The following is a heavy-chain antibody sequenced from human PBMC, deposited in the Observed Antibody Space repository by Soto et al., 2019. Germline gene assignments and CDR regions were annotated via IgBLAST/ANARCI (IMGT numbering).Heavy chain of an antibody. Sequence: LRLSCGASEFTFSSYGMHWVRQAPGKGLEWVAIIWHDGNNKYYADSVRGRFIISRDNSKNRLYLQMNSLRAEDTAVYYCASDLVGASDSYGLDVWGQGTPVTVS. CDR1: EFTFSSYG. J-gene: IGHJ6*02. CDR3: ASDLVGASDSYGLDV. D-gene: IGHD1-26*01. CDR2: IWHDGNNK. V-gene: IGHV3-33*08.